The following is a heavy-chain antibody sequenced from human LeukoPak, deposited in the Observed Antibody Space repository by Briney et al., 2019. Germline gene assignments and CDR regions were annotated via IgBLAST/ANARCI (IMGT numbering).Heavy chain of an antibody. CDR1: GFTFSSYW. CDR2: INKDESAR. Sequence: GGSLRLSCAASGFTFSSYWMSWVRQAPGKGLEWVASINKDESARYYVDSVKSRFTISRDNAKNSQYLQMNSLRVEDTAVYFCARGGYYTFDSWGQGTLVTVSS. D-gene: IGHD3-3*01. CDR3: ARGGYYTFDS. J-gene: IGHJ4*02. V-gene: IGHV3-7*01.